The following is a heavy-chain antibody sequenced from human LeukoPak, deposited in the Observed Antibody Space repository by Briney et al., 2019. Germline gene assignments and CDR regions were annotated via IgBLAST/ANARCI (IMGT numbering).Heavy chain of an antibody. CDR1: GFTFSVYA. J-gene: IGHJ4*02. CDR3: AKDGLGYCSGGSCPFDY. Sequence: GGSLRLSCAASGFTFSVYAMTWVRQAPGKGLEWVSSISRTGDTINANSVKGRFTISRDNSKNTLYLQMNSLRAEDTAVYYCAKDGLGYCSGGSCPFDYWGQGTLVTVSS. CDR2: ISRTGDTI. V-gene: IGHV3-23*01. D-gene: IGHD2-15*01.